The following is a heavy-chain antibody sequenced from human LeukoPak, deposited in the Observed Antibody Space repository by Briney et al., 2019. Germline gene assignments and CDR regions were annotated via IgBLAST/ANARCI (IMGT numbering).Heavy chain of an antibody. V-gene: IGHV4-4*09. Sequence: NPSETLSLTCTVSGGAISSYYWSWIRQPPGKELEWIGYIYTSGSTNYNPSLKSRVTISIDTPQNHFSLKLSSVTAADTAVYYWAGPTSSSWVFDYWGQGTLVTVSS. D-gene: IGHD6-13*01. CDR3: AGPTSSSWVFDY. CDR1: GGAISSYY. CDR2: IYTSGST. J-gene: IGHJ4*02.